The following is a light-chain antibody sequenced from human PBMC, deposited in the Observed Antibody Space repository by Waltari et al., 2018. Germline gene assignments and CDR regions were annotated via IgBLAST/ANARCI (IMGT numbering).Light chain of an antibody. CDR2: DAS. V-gene: IGKV3-11*01. J-gene: IGKJ4*01. CDR3: QQRSRWPLT. Sequence: EIVLTQSPATLSLSPGERATLSRRASQYVSNYLGWYQQKLGQPPRLLIYDASNRATGIPARFSGSGSGTDFTLTIDSLEPEDFAVYYCQQRSRWPLTFGGGTKVEIK. CDR1: QYVSNY.